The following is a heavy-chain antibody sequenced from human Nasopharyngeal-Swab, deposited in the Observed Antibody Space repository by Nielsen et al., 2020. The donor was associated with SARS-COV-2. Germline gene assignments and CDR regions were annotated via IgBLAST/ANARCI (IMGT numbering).Heavy chain of an antibody. CDR3: ARAGGGYGDEIYYYYGMDV. CDR2: MNPNRGNT. V-gene: IGHV1-8*01. J-gene: IGHJ6*02. D-gene: IGHD4-17*01. Sequence: ASVKVSCKASGYTFTSYDINWVRQATGQGLEWMGWMNPNRGNTGYAQKFQGRVTMTRNTSISTAYMELSSLRSEDTAVYYCARAGGGYGDEIYYYYGMDVWGQGTTVTVSS. CDR1: GYTFTSYD.